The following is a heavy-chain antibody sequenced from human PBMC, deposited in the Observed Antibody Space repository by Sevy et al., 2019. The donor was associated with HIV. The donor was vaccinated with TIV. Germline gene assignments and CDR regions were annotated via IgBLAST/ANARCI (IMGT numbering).Heavy chain of an antibody. V-gene: IGHV1-24*01. J-gene: IGHJ3*02. D-gene: IGHD3-3*01. CDR3: ATDGPYDFWSGSRPFDI. CDR2: FDPEDGET. CDR1: GYTLTELS. Sequence: ASVKVSCKVSGYTLTELSMHWVRQAPGKGLEWIGGFDPEDGETIYAQKFQGRVTMTEDTSTDTAYMELSSLRSEDTAVYYCATDGPYDFWSGSRPFDIWGQGPMVTVSS.